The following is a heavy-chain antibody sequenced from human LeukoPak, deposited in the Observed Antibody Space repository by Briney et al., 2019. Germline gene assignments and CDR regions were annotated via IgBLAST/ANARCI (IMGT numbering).Heavy chain of an antibody. D-gene: IGHD6-19*01. CDR1: GYTLTELS. V-gene: IGHV1-24*01. Sequence: GASVKVSCKVSGYTLTELSMHWVRQAPGKGLEWMGGFDPEDGETIYAQKFQGRVTMTRDTSISTAYMELSRLRSDDTAVYYCARDVQWLDPNWFDPWGQGTLVTVSS. CDR3: ARDVQWLDPNWFDP. J-gene: IGHJ5*02. CDR2: FDPEDGET.